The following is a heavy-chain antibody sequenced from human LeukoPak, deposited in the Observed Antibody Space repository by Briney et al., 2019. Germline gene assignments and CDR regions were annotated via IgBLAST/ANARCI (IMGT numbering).Heavy chain of an antibody. V-gene: IGHV3-30*02. CDR2: IRYDGSNK. Sequence: GGSLRLSFAASGFTFSSYGMHWVRQAPGKGLEWVAFIRYDGSNKYYADSVKGRFTISRDNSKNTLYLQMNSLRAEDTAVYYCAKEITNYYDSSGQLLDYWGQGTLVTVSS. D-gene: IGHD3-22*01. CDR3: AKEITNYYDSSGQLLDY. J-gene: IGHJ4*02. CDR1: GFTFSSYG.